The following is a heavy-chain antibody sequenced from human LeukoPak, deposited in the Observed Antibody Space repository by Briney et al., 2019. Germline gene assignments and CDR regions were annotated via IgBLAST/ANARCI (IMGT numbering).Heavy chain of an antibody. V-gene: IGHV4-39*07. CDR3: ARDLYSHNLDAEY. CDR1: GDSISSSSYY. CDR2: IYYSGST. J-gene: IGHJ4*02. D-gene: IGHD5-18*01. Sequence: NPSETLSLTCTVSGDSISSSSYYWGWIRQPPGKGLEWIGSIYYSGSTYYNPSLRSRVTISADTSKNQFSLKLSSVTAADTAVYYCARDLYSHNLDAEYWGQGTLVTVSS.